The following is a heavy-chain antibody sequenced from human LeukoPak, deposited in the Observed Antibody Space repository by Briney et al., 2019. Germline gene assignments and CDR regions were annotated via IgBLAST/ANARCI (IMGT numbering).Heavy chain of an antibody. CDR1: GGSISSCY. D-gene: IGHD3-22*01. Sequence: SETLSLTCTVSGGSISSCYWSWIRQPPGKGLEWIGYIYYSGSTNYNPSLKSRVTISVDTSKNQFSLKLSSVTAADTAVYYCARTSSSGYYFRWFDPWGQGTLVTVPS. V-gene: IGHV4-59*01. CDR2: IYYSGST. CDR3: ARTSSSGYYFRWFDP. J-gene: IGHJ5*02.